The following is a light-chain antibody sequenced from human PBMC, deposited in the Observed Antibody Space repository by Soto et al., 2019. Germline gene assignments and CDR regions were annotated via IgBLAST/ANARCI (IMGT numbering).Light chain of an antibody. Sequence: QSVLTQPPSASGTPGQRVTISCSGGTSSIGRNYVYWYQQLPGTAPKLVIYRNNQRPSGVPDRFSGSKSGTSASLAIRGLRSEDEADYYCAAWDDSRSGIYVFGTGTKLTVL. CDR3: AAWDDSRSGIYV. CDR1: TSSIGRNY. J-gene: IGLJ1*01. V-gene: IGLV1-47*01. CDR2: RNN.